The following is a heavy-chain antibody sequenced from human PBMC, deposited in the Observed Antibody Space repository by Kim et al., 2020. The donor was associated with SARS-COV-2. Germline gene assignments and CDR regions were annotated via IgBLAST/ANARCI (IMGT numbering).Heavy chain of an antibody. J-gene: IGHJ4*02. V-gene: IGHV3-21*01. CDR3: ARDGRLDGDYDFDY. Sequence: GGSLRLSCAASGFTFSSYSMNWVRQAPGNGLEWVSSISSSSSYIYYADSVKGRFTISRDNAKNSLYLQMNSLRAEDTAVYYCARDGRLDGDYDFDYWGQGTLVTVSS. D-gene: IGHD4-17*01. CDR1: GFTFSSYS. CDR2: ISSSSSYI.